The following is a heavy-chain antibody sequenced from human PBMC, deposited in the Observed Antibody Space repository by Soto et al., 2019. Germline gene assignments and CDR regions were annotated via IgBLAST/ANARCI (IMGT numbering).Heavy chain of an antibody. CDR3: ARPLWRDDYNWGYFDL. Sequence: QVQLVESGGGVVQPGRSLRLSCAASGFTFSSYAMHWVRQAPGKGLGWGAVISYDGSNKYYADSVKGRFTISRDNSKNTLYLQMNSLRLEDTAVYYCARPLWRDDYNWGYFDLWGRGTLVTVSS. V-gene: IGHV3-30-3*01. CDR1: GFTFSSYA. D-gene: IGHD4-4*01. J-gene: IGHJ2*01. CDR2: ISYDGSNK.